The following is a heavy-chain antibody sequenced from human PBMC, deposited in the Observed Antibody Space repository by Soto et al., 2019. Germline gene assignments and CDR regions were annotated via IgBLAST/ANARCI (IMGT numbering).Heavy chain of an antibody. Sequence: ASVKVSCKASGGTFSSYAISWVRQAPGQGLEWMGGIIPIFGTANYAQKFQGRVTITADESTSTAYMELSSLRSEDTAVYYCATLTAYSSSPDYYYYYGMDVWGQGTTVTVSS. V-gene: IGHV1-69*13. CDR2: IIPIFGTA. D-gene: IGHD6-6*01. CDR1: GGTFSSYA. CDR3: ATLTAYSSSPDYYYYYGMDV. J-gene: IGHJ6*02.